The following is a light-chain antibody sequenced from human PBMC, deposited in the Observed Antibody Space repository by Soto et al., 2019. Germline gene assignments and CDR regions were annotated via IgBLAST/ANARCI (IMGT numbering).Light chain of an antibody. CDR1: SSDVGGYNY. CDR3: SSYTSISRDYV. Sequence: QSALNQPASVSGSPGQSITISCTGTSSDVGGYNYVSWYQQHPGKAPKLMIYEVSNRPSGVSNRFSGSKSGNTASLTISGLQAEDEADYYCSSYTSISRDYVFGTGTKVTVL. J-gene: IGLJ1*01. CDR2: EVS. V-gene: IGLV2-14*01.